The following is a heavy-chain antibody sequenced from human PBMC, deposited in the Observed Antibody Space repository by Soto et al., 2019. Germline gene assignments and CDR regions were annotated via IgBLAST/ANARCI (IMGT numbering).Heavy chain of an antibody. CDR3: ASASPWLSWVLFDY. V-gene: IGHV4-59*01. CDR1: GGSISSYY. D-gene: IGHD3-9*01. CDR2: IYYSGST. Sequence: PSETLSLTCTVSGGSISSYYWSWIRQPPGKGLEWIGYIYYSGSTNYNPSLKSRVTISVDTSKNQFSLKLSSVTAADTAVYYCASASPWLSWVLFDYWGQGTLVTVSS. J-gene: IGHJ4*02.